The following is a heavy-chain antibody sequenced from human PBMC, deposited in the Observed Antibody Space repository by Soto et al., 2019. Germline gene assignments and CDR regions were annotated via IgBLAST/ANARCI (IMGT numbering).Heavy chain of an antibody. Sequence: PGGSPRLSCTASGFTFNTHWMHWVRQAPGKGLVWVSRIYFDGITTNYAVSVKGRLTVSRDNAKNTVYLHVNTLRDEDTALYYFTRRRAMGVDYWCQAPLLTVS. J-gene: IGHJ4*02. V-gene: IGHV3-74*01. CDR3: TRRRAMGVDY. CDR2: IYFDGITT. CDR1: GFTFNTHW. D-gene: IGHD1-26*01.